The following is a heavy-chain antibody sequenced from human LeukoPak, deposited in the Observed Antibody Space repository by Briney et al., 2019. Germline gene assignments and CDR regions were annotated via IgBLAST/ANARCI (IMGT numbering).Heavy chain of an antibody. CDR2: ISSSSSTI. V-gene: IGHV3-48*01. D-gene: IGHD5-18*01. CDR3: ARDQGYSYGQSDAFDI. J-gene: IGHJ3*02. CDR1: GFTFSSYS. Sequence: GGSLRLSCAASGFTFSSYSMNGVRQAPGKGLGWVSYISSSSSTIYYADSVKGRFTISRDNAKNSLYLQMNSLRAEDTAVYYCARDQGYSYGQSDAFDIWGQGTMVTVSS.